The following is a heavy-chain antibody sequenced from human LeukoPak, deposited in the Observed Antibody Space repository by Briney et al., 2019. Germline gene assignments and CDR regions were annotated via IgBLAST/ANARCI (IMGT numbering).Heavy chain of an antibody. D-gene: IGHD5-18*01. Sequence: GGSLRLSCAASGFTFSSYVMTWVRQAPGKGLEWVSAISGSGGSTYYADSVKGRFTISRDNSKNTLYLQMNSLRAEDTAVYYCAKDTTWIQLWLDYWGQGTLVTVSS. CDR3: AKDTTWIQLWLDY. V-gene: IGHV3-23*01. J-gene: IGHJ4*02. CDR1: GFTFSSYV. CDR2: ISGSGGST.